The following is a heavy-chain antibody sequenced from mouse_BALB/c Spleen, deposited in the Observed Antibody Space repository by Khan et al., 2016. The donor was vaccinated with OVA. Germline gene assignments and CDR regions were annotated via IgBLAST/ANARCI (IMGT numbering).Heavy chain of an antibody. J-gene: IGHJ3*01. Sequence: EVELVESGGGLVKPGGSLKLSCAASGFTFSDYYMYWVRQTPEKRLEWVATISDGGSYTYYPDSVKGRFTIYRDVVKNILYLQLSSLKSEDTAMYYCARGYYGDPFAYWGQGTLVTVSA. D-gene: IGHD2-13*01. CDR1: GFTFSDYY. CDR3: ARGYYGDPFAY. V-gene: IGHV5-4*02. CDR2: ISDGGSYT.